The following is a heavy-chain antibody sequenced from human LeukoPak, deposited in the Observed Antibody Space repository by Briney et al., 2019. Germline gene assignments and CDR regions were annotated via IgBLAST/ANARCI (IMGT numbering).Heavy chain of an antibody. CDR3: ARGRYSGYSYGYVQYFDY. Sequence: SETLSLTCTVSGGSISSSSYYWGRIRQPPGKGLEWIGSIYYSGSTYYNPSLKRRVTISVDTSKNQFSLKLSSVTAADTAVYYCARGRYSGYSYGYVQYFDYWGQGTLVTVSS. J-gene: IGHJ4*02. D-gene: IGHD5-18*01. V-gene: IGHV4-39*01. CDR2: IYYSGST. CDR1: GGSISSSSYY.